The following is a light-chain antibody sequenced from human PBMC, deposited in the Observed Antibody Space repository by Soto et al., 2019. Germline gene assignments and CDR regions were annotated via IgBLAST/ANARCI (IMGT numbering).Light chain of an antibody. V-gene: IGKV2-28*01. Sequence: DIVMTQSPLSLSVTPGEPASISCRSSQSLLHGNGYNYLDWYLQKPGQSPQLLIYLGSSRASGVPDRFSGSVSGTDFTLKINRVEAEDVGVYYCMNGRRPPYTFGQGTKLEIK. CDR3: MNGRRPPYT. CDR2: LGS. J-gene: IGKJ2*01. CDR1: QSLLHGNGYNY.